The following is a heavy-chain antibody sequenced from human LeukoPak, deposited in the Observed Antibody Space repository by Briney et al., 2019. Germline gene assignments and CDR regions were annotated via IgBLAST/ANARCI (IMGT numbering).Heavy chain of an antibody. CDR1: GGSLSSYY. CDR3: ARLEFRYFDWYPDV. D-gene: IGHD3-9*01. J-gene: IGHJ6*02. Sequence: SETLSLTCTVSGGSLSSYYWSWIRQPPGKGLEWIGYIYYSGSTNYNPSLKSRVTISVDTSKNQFSLKLSSVTAADTAVYYCARLEFRYFDWYPDVWGQGTTVTVSS. V-gene: IGHV4-59*08. CDR2: IYYSGST.